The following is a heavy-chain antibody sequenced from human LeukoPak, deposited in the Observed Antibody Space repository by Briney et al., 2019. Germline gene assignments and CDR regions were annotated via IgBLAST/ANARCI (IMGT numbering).Heavy chain of an antibody. CDR3: ARDGTAPGLYFDL. V-gene: IGHV3-21*01. CDR1: GLTFSSYS. CDR2: ISSSSSYI. D-gene: IGHD6-13*01. J-gene: IGHJ4*01. Sequence: GGSLRLYCAASGLTFSSYSMNWVRQAPGKGLEWVSSISSSSSYIYYADSVKGRFTISRDNAKNSLYLQINSLRAEDTAMYYCARDGTAPGLYFDLWGQGTLVTVSS.